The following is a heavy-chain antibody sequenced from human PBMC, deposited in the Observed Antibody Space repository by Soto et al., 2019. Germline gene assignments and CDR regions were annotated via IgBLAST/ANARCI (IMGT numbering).Heavy chain of an antibody. Sequence: EVQLVESGGGLVQPGRSLRLSCAASGFTFDDFAMHWVRQPPGKGLEWVSGISWNSASIVNADSVKGRFTISRDNAKNSLYLQLDRLGVEDTAFYYCAKGPGLVASSGSPDSWGQGTLVSVSS. V-gene: IGHV3-9*01. CDR1: GFTFDDFA. D-gene: IGHD2-8*02. CDR2: ISWNSASI. J-gene: IGHJ4*02. CDR3: AKGPGLVASSGSPDS.